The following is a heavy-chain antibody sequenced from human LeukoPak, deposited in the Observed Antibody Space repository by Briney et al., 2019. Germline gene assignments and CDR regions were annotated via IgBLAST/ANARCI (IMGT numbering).Heavy chain of an antibody. Sequence: PGGSLRLSCAASGFTFSSHAMSWVRQAPGKGLEWVSAIGDDVVSTYYAESVKGRFTISRDNSKNTLYLQMNSLRAEDTATYYCGRDSPLLTVWGQGTLVTVSS. J-gene: IGHJ4*02. CDR2: IGDDVVST. V-gene: IGHV3-23*01. CDR3: GRDSPLLTV. CDR1: GFTFSSHA. D-gene: IGHD3-9*01.